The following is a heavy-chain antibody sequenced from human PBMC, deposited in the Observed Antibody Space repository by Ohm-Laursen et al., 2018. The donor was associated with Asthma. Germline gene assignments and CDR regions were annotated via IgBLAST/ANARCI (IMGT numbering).Heavy chain of an antibody. V-gene: IGHV4-31*03. CDR1: GGSISSGGYY. CDR3: ARDGRLRGSFDY. J-gene: IGHJ4*02. D-gene: IGHD3-10*01. CDR2: IYYSGST. Sequence: SQTLSLTCTVSGGSISSGGYYWSWIRQHPGKGLEWIGHIYYSGSTYYNPSLKSRVTISVDTSKNQFSLKLSSVTAADTALYFCARDGRLRGSFDYWGQGNLVTVSS.